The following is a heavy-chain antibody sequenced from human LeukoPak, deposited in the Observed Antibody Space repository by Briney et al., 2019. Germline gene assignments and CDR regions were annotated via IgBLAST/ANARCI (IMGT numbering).Heavy chain of an antibody. Sequence: SVKVSCKASGGTFSSYAISWVRQAPGQGLEWMGRIIPILGIANYAQEFQGRVTITADKSTSTAYMELSSLRSEDTAVYYCARAAWGGYFDYWGQGTLVTVSS. CDR2: IIPILGIA. CDR3: ARAAWGGYFDY. V-gene: IGHV1-69*04. D-gene: IGHD3-10*01. J-gene: IGHJ4*02. CDR1: GGTFSSYA.